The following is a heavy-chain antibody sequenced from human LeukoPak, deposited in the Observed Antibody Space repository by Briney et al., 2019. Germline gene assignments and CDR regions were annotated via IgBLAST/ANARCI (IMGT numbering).Heavy chain of an antibody. Sequence: GASVKVSCKASGYTFTSYDINWVRQATGQGLEWMGWMNPNSGNTGYAQKSQGRVTITRNTSISTAYMELSSLRSEDTAVYYCARGKLLYSPIAEYIQHWGQGTLVTVSS. V-gene: IGHV1-8*03. CDR1: GYTFTSYD. CDR2: MNPNSGNT. J-gene: IGHJ1*01. D-gene: IGHD3-10*01. CDR3: ARGKLLYSPIAEYIQH.